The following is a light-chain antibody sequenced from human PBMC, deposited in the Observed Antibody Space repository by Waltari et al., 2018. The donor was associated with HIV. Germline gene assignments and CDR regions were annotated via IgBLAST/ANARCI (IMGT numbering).Light chain of an antibody. CDR1: KGIASW. CDR2: AAF. Sequence: DIQVTQSPSSLSASVGDRVTIICRASKGIASWIAWYQQKPEKAPKSLIYAAFRLQSWVPSRFRGSGTGTDFTLTISSLQPEDFATYYGQQYNTYPLTFGGGTKVEIK. V-gene: IGKV1D-16*01. J-gene: IGKJ4*01. CDR3: QQYNTYPLT.